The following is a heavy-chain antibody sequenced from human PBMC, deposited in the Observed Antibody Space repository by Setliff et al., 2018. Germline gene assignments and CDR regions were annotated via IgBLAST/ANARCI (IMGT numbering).Heavy chain of an antibody. V-gene: IGHV4-4*08. CDR1: GGSISSYY. CDR3: ARAHDSYYYYYMDV. Sequence: PSETLSLTCTVSGGSISSYYWSWIRQPPGKGLEWIGYIYPSGSTNYNPSLKSRVTISVDTSKNQFSLKLSSVTAADTAVYYCARAHDSYYYYYMDVWGKGTTVTVSS. CDR2: IYPSGST. J-gene: IGHJ6*03.